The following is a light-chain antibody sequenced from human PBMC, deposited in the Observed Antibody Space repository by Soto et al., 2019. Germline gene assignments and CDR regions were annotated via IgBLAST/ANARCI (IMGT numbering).Light chain of an antibody. CDR2: WAS. J-gene: IGKJ1*01. Sequence: DIVLTQSPDSLAVSLGERVTSTCKSSQALLYSSNNRNYLAWYQQKPGQPPKLLIYWASTRESGVPDRFSGSGSGTDFTLTISSLQPEDFATYYCQQSYSSPPTFGQGTKVDIK. V-gene: IGKV4-1*01. CDR1: QALLYSSNNRNY. CDR3: QQSYSSPPT.